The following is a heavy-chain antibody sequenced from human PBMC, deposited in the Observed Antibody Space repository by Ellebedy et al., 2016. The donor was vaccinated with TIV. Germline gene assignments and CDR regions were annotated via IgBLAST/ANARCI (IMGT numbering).Heavy chain of an antibody. V-gene: IGHV2-70*01. CDR3: TRTQEYSGSYLDY. J-gene: IGHJ4*02. CDR1: GFSLSTSGMC. Sequence: SGPTLVKPTPTLTLTCTFSGFSLSTSGMCVSWIRQPPGKALEWLALIDWDDDKYYSTSLKTRLTISKGTAKNQVVLTMTNMDPGDTATHYCTRTQEYSGSYLDYWGQGTLVTVSS. CDR2: IDWDDDK. D-gene: IGHD1-26*01.